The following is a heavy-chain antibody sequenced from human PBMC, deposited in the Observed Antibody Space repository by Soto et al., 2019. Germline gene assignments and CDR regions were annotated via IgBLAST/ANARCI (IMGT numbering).Heavy chain of an antibody. CDR1: GYTFTSYT. Sequence: QVQLVQSGAEVKKPGASVKVSCKASGYTFTSYTLHWVRQAPGQRLEWMGWINTGNGNTKYSQKFQGTVTITRDTSASTAYMELSSLRSEDTAVYYCARGDTMVRGVIIDYFDYWGQGTLVTVSS. CDR3: ARGDTMVRGVIIDYFDY. J-gene: IGHJ4*02. V-gene: IGHV1-3*04. CDR2: INTGNGNT. D-gene: IGHD3-10*01.